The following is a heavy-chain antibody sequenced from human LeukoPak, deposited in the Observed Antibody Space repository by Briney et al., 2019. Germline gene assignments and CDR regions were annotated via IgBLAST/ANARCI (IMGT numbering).Heavy chain of an antibody. J-gene: IGHJ3*02. V-gene: IGHV4-61*02. Sequence: SETLSLTCTVSGGSISSGSYYWSWIRQPAGKGLEWIGRIYTSGSTNYNPSLKSRVTISVDTSKNQFSLKLSSVTAADTAVYYCARGGGYSSSRNAFDIWGQGTVVTVSS. CDR1: GGSISSGSYY. CDR2: IYTSGST. CDR3: ARGGGYSSSRNAFDI. D-gene: IGHD6-6*01.